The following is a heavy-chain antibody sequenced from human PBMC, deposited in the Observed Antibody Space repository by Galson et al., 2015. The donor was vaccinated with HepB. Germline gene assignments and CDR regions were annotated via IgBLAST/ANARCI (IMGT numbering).Heavy chain of an antibody. Sequence: SLRLSCAASGFIFSSYWVSWVRQAPGKEPEWVANIKQDGSEKYYVDSVKGRFTISRDNAKNSLFLQMDSLRAEDTAMYYCVRDPAFSFDYWGQGTLVSVSS. CDR2: IKQDGSEK. D-gene: IGHD2/OR15-2a*01. CDR3: VRDPAFSFDY. J-gene: IGHJ4*02. CDR1: GFIFSSYW. V-gene: IGHV3-7*01.